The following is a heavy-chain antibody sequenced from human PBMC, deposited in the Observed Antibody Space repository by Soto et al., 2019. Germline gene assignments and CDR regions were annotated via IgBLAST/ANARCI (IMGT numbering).Heavy chain of an antibody. V-gene: IGHV4-61*08. CDR1: GGSISSGGYY. D-gene: IGHD2-15*01. Sequence: PSETLSLTCTVSGGSISSGGYYWSWIRQHPGKGLEWIGYTYYSGSTNYNPSLKSRVTISVDTSKNQFSLKLSSVTAADTAVYYFARHSAATLFFSRRYYFDYGGQEPLVTVSS. CDR3: ARHSAATLFFSRRYYFDY. J-gene: IGHJ4*02. CDR2: TYYSGST.